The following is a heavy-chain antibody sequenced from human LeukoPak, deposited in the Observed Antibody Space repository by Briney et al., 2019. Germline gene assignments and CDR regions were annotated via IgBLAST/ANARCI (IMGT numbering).Heavy chain of an antibody. CDR3: VRSQYWRFDD. CDR1: GDSVSSDSAA. Sequence: SQTLSLTCALSGDSVSSDSAAWNWIRQSPSRGLEWLGRTYYRSKWYNDYGASVKSRITVNPGTSKNQFSLQLNSVPPEDTAVYYCVRSQYWRFDDWGQGTLVTVSS. D-gene: IGHD2-8*02. V-gene: IGHV6-1*01. CDR2: TYYRSKWYN. J-gene: IGHJ4*02.